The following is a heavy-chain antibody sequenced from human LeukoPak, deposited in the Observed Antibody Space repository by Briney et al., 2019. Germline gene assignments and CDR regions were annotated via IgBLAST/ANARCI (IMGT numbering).Heavy chain of an antibody. D-gene: IGHD3-10*01. V-gene: IGHV1-69*02. Sequence: GASVKVSCKASGGTFSSYTISWVRQAPGQGLEWMGRIIPILGIANYAQKFQGRVTITADKSTSTAYMELSSLRSEDTAVYYCARVDTGSGTRWFDPWGQGTLVTVSS. CDR2: IIPILGIA. J-gene: IGHJ5*02. CDR1: GGTFSSYT. CDR3: ARVDTGSGTRWFDP.